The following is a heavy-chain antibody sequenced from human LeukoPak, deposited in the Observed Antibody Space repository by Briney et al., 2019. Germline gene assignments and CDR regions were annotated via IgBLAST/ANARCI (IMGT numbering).Heavy chain of an antibody. V-gene: IGHV1-2*02. J-gene: IGHJ6*03. CDR1: GYTFTGYY. D-gene: IGHD6-13*01. CDR2: INPNTGGT. CDR3: ARDQPDSSNWYNNYYSSCYMDV. Sequence: GASVKVSCKASGYTFTGYYIHWVRQAPGQGLEWMGWINPNTGGTNYAQNFQGRVSMTRDTSISTAYMELRSLRSDDTAVYYCARDQPDSSNWYNNYYSSCYMDVWGKGTTVTVSS.